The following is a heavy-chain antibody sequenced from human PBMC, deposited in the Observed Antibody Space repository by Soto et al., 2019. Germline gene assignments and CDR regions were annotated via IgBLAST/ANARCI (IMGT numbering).Heavy chain of an antibody. CDR2: ISWNSGSI. Sequence: GGSLRLSCAASGFTFDDYAMHWVRQAPGKGLEWVSGISWNSGSIGYADSVKGRFTISRDNAKNSLYLQMNSLRAEDTALYYCAKDHGPLRFLEWLFDYWGQGTLVTVSS. CDR1: GFTFDDYA. D-gene: IGHD3-3*01. V-gene: IGHV3-9*01. CDR3: AKDHGPLRFLEWLFDY. J-gene: IGHJ4*02.